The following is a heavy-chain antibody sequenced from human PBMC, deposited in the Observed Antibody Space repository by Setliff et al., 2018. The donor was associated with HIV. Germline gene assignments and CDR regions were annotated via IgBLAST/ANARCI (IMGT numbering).Heavy chain of an antibody. J-gene: IGHJ2*01. CDR1: GGSITSGSYS. CDR2: VASSGNI. V-gene: IGHV4-61*09. Sequence: PSETLSLTCTVSGGSITSGSYSWTWIRQPAGKGLEWIGHVASSGNIDYNPSLKSRVTISADTSKNQFSLKLNSVTTADTATYYCSRGPPFDRWGRGTLVTVSS. CDR3: SRGPPFDR.